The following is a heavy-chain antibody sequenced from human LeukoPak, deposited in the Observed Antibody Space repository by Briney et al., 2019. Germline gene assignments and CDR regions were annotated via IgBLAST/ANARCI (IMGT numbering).Heavy chain of an antibody. J-gene: IGHJ6*03. CDR1: GFTFSSYA. Sequence: GGSLRLSCAASGFTFSSYAMSWVRQAPGKGLEWVSAISGSGGSTYYADSVKGRFTISRDNSKNTLYLQMSSLRAEDTAVYYCAKNIRTEGNYYYYMDVWGTGTTVTVSS. CDR2: ISGSGGST. V-gene: IGHV3-23*01. D-gene: IGHD2/OR15-2a*01. CDR3: AKNIRTEGNYYYYMDV.